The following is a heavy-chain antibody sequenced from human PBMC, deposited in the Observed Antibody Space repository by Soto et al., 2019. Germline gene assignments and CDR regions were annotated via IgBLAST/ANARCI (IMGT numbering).Heavy chain of an antibody. CDR2: INSDETIS. V-gene: IGHV3-74*01. CDR3: ARLSGDHSAFFSYGMDA. CDR1: GFTFDTYW. J-gene: IGHJ6*02. D-gene: IGHD2-21*01. Sequence: PGGCLRLSXAASGFTFDTYWLNWVRPAPGKGAEWFTGINSDETISSYADSVKGRFTITRDNARNTLALQMMSLRADDTAVYYCARLSGDHSAFFSYGMDAWGQGTTVTVSS.